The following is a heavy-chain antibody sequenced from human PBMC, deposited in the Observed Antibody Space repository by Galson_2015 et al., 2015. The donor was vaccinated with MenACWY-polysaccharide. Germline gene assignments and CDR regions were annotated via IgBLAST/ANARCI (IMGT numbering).Heavy chain of an antibody. J-gene: IGHJ3*02. CDR1: GLTFRSSG. CDR2: IHNVGSPT. CDR3: ARESSRIVFHAFDI. D-gene: IGHD6-19*01. V-gene: IGHV3-33*01. Sequence: SLRLSCAASGLTFRSSGMHWVRQAPGKGLEWVALIHNVGSPTAYADSVKGRFTISRDNSKNTLYLEMNSLRAEDTAVYYCARESSRIVFHAFDIWGQGTMVTVSS.